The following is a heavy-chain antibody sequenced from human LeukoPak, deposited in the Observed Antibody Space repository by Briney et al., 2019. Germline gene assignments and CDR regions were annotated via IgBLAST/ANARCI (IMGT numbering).Heavy chain of an antibody. V-gene: IGHV1-2*02. D-gene: IGHD2-15*01. CDR3: ARLVVAATSWFDP. Sequence: GASVKVSCKASGYTFTGYYMHWVRQAPGQGLEWMGWINPNSGGTNYAQQGRVTMTRDTSISTAYLQWSSLKASDTAMYYCARLVVAATSWFDPWGQGTLVTVSS. J-gene: IGHJ5*02. CDR1: GYTFTGYY. CDR2: INPNSGGT.